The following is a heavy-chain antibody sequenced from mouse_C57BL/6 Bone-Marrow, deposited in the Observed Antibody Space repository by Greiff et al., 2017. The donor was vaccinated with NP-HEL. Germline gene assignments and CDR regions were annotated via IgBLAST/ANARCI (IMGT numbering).Heavy chain of an antibody. CDR1: GYTFTDYN. V-gene: IGHV1-18*01. Sequence: EVKLVESGPELVKPGASVKIPCKASGYTFTDYNMDWVKQSHGKSLEWIGDINPNNGGTIYNQKFKGKATLTVDKSSSTAYMELRSLTSEDTAVYYCARREGFSDFDYWGQGTTLTVSS. CDR2: INPNNGGT. D-gene: IGHD6-2*01. J-gene: IGHJ2*01. CDR3: ARREGFSDFDY.